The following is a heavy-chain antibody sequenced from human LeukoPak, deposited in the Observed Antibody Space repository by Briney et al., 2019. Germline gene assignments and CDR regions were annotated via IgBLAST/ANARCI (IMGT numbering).Heavy chain of an antibody. Sequence: PGGSLRLSCAASGFTFSSYDMHWVRQATGKGLEWVSAIGTAGGTYYPGSVKGRFTISRENAKNSLYLQMNSLRAEDTAVYYCAREGGSGWYSGWFDPWGQGTLVTVSS. J-gene: IGHJ5*02. CDR2: IGTAGGT. CDR3: AREGGSGWYSGWFDP. CDR1: GFTFSSYD. V-gene: IGHV3-13*01. D-gene: IGHD6-19*01.